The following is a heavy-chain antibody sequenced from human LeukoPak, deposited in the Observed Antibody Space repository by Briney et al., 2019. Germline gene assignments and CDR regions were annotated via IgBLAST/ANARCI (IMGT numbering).Heavy chain of an antibody. Sequence: PGGSLRLSCAASGFTFSTYAMSWVRQAPGKGLEWVSAISGSGGSTYYADSVKGRFTISRDISENTLYLQMNNLRGEDTAIYYCAKDAASGYSYGYINYWGQGTLVTASS. J-gene: IGHJ4*02. CDR2: ISGSGGST. CDR1: GFTFSTYA. V-gene: IGHV3-23*01. CDR3: AKDAASGYSYGYINY. D-gene: IGHD5-18*01.